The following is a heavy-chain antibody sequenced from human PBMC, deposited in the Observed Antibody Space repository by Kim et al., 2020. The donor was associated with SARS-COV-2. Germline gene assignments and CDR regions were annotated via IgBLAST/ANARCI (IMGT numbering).Heavy chain of an antibody. Sequence: GGSLRLSCEGSDFTLRNHAVNWVRQAPGKGLEWVTVVSYDGSNKYYADSVKGRFTISRDNSKNTVFLQMNSLKTDDTAVYFCARDFDIAAGGRGGDFD. V-gene: IGHV3-30-3*01. J-gene: IGHJ4*01. CDR3: ARDFDIAAGGRGGDFD. D-gene: IGHD6-13*01. CDR2: VSYDGSNK. CDR1: DFTLRNHA.